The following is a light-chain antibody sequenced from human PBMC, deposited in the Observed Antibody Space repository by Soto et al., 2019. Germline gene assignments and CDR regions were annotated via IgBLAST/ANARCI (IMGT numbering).Light chain of an antibody. CDR2: GAS. V-gene: IGKV3-15*01. J-gene: IGKJ4*01. CDR3: QQYNDWPRT. CDR1: QSVRSH. Sequence: EVVMTQSPATLSVSPGERATLSCRASQSVRSHLAWYQQKPDQAPSLLIFGASTRATGVPARFSGSESGTEFTLTISSLQSEDVAVYFCQQYNDWPRTFGGGTKVEIK.